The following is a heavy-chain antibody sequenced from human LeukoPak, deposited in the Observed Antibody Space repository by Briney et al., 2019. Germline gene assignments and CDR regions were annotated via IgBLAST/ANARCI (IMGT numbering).Heavy chain of an antibody. Sequence: PGGSLRLSCAASGFTFSSYGMHWVRQAPGKGLEWVAFIRYDGSNKYYADSVKGRFTISRDNSKNTLYLQMNSLRAEDTAVYYCARDPNGDYIGAFDFRGQGTMVTVSS. CDR1: GFTFSSYG. J-gene: IGHJ3*01. CDR3: ARDPNGDYIGAFDF. D-gene: IGHD4-17*01. V-gene: IGHV3-30*02. CDR2: IRYDGSNK.